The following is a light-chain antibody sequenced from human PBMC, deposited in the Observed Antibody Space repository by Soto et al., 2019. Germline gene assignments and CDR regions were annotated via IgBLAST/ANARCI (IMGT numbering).Light chain of an antibody. CDR1: QSVSNNY. V-gene: IGKV3-20*01. CDR3: QQCATSPLT. J-gene: IGKJ4*01. CDR2: SAS. Sequence: EIVLTQSPGTLSLSPGERATLSCRASQSVSNNYLAWYQQKPGQAPRLLIYSASSRATGIPDRFSGSASGTDFTLTISRLEPEDFAVYYCQQCATSPLTFGGGTKVEIK.